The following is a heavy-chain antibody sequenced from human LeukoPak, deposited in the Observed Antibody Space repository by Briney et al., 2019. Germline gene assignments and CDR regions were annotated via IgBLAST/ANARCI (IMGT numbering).Heavy chain of an antibody. J-gene: IGHJ4*02. CDR3: ASSLSCGYYYENY. CDR2: ISSSGSTI. D-gene: IGHD3-22*01. CDR1: GFTFSDYY. V-gene: IGHV3-11*04. Sequence: PGGSLRLSCAASGFTFSDYYMSWIRQAPGKGLEWVSYISSSGSTIYYADSVKGRFTISRDNAKNSLYLQMNSLRAEDTAVYYCASSLSCGYYYENYWGQGTLVTVSS.